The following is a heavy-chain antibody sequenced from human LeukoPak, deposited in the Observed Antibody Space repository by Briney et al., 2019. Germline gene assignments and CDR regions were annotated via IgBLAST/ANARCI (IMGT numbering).Heavy chain of an antibody. V-gene: IGHV4-38-2*02. D-gene: IGHD3-22*01. CDR1: GYSISSGYY. J-gene: IGHJ3*02. Sequence: SETLSLTCTVSGYSISSGYYWGWIRPPPGKGLEWIGSIYHSGSTYYNPSLKSRVTISVDTSKNQFSLKLSSVTAADTAVYYCARVYYDSSGYYFSAFDIWGQGTMVTVSS. CDR3: ARVYYDSSGYYFSAFDI. CDR2: IYHSGST.